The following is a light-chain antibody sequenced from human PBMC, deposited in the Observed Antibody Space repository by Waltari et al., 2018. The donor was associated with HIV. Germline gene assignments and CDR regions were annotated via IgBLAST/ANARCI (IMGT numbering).Light chain of an antibody. CDR1: SSDLGAYDS. CDR2: EVS. J-gene: IGLJ2*01. Sequence: QSALTQPPSASGSLGQSVTISCTGSSSDLGAYDSVSWFQQHPNTAPKLLLYEVSKRPSGVPDRFSGSRSGETAFLSVSGLQPDDTAAYFCSSYGDNIRVLFGGGTNLTVL. V-gene: IGLV2-8*01. CDR3: SSYGDNIRVL.